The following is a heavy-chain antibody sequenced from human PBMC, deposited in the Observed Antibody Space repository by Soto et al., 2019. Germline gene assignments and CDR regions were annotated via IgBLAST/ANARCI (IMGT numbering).Heavy chain of an antibody. V-gene: IGHV4-30-4*01. Sequence: PSETLSLTCTVSGGSISRGDYYWSWIRQPPGKGLEWIGYIYYSGSTSYNPSLKSRVTISVDTSKNQFSLKLSSVTAADTAVYYCARERRYDFWSGYRYFDYWGQGTLVSVSS. J-gene: IGHJ4*02. CDR2: IYYSGST. CDR1: GGSISRGDYY. D-gene: IGHD3-3*01. CDR3: ARERRYDFWSGYRYFDY.